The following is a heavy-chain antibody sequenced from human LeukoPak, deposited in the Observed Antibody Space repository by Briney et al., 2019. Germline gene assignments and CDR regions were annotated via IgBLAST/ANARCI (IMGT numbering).Heavy chain of an antibody. CDR2: INHSGST. J-gene: IGHJ4*02. Sequence: SETLSPTCAVYGGSFSGYYWSWIRQPPGKGLEWIGEINHSGSTNYNPSLKSRVTISVDTSKNQFSLKLSSVTAADTAVYYCAAQLLFFDYWGQGTLVTVSS. CDR1: GGSFSGYY. V-gene: IGHV4-34*01. CDR3: AAQLLFFDY. D-gene: IGHD2-2*01.